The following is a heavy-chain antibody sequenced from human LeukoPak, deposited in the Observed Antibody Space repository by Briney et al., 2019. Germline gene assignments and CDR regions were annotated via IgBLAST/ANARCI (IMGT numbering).Heavy chain of an antibody. J-gene: IGHJ4*02. CDR2: ISYDGSNK. Sequence: PGTSLRLSCAASGFTFSSYAMHWVRQAPGKGLEWVAVISYDGSNKYYADSVKGRFTISRDNSKNTLYLQMNSLRAEDTAVYYCARNPYGDYWFDYWGQGTLDTVSS. V-gene: IGHV3-30-3*01. CDR3: ARNPYGDYWFDY. CDR1: GFTFSSYA. D-gene: IGHD4-17*01.